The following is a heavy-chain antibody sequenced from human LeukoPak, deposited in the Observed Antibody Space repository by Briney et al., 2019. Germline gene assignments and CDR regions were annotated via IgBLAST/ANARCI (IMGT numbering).Heavy chain of an antibody. CDR3: ARGSDAFDI. J-gene: IGHJ3*02. CDR1: GGPFSGYY. CDR2: INHSGST. Sequence: NTSETLSLTCAVYGGPFSGYYWSWIRQPPGKGLEWIGEINHSGSTNYNPSLKSRVTISVDTSKNQFSLKLSSVTAADTAVYYCARGSDAFDIWGQGTMVTVSS. V-gene: IGHV4-34*01.